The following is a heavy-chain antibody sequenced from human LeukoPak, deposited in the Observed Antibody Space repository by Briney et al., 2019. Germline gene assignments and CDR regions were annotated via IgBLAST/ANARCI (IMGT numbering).Heavy chain of an antibody. CDR2: IYFSGSP. Sequence: SETLSLTCTVSGGSISSTSYYWGWIRQPPGKGLEWIVTIYFSGSPYYNASHKSRVTISGETSKKQFSLKLSSVTAADTAVYYCASQHPGAYWGQGTLVTVSS. J-gene: IGHJ4*02. CDR3: ASQHPGAY. D-gene: IGHD3-10*01. V-gene: IGHV4-39*01. CDR1: GGSISSTSYY.